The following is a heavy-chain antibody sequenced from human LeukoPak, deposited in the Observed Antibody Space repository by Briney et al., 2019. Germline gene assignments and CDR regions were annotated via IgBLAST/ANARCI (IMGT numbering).Heavy chain of an antibody. CDR1: GASINTSSFY. J-gene: IGHJ1*01. CDR2: VYYSGST. CDR3: VRQASSD. V-gene: IGHV4-39*01. Sequence: PSETLSLTCTVSGASINTSSFYWGWIRQPPGKGLEWIGSVYYSGSTYYNPSLRSRPTIAADTSKNQFSLKLRSLTAADTAVYYCVRQASSDWGQGTLVTVSS.